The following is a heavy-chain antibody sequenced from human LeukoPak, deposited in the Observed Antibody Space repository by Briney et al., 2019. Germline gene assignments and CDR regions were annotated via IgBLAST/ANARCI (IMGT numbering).Heavy chain of an antibody. J-gene: IGHJ4*02. V-gene: IGHV3-30-3*01. CDR1: GFTVSSNY. D-gene: IGHD2-15*01. Sequence: GGSLRLSCAASGFTVSSNYMSWVRQAPGKGLEWVAVISYDGSNKYYADSVKGRFTISRDNSKNTLYLQMNSLRAEDTAVYYCARGYCSGGSCYYPFDYWGQGTLVTVSS. CDR2: ISYDGSNK. CDR3: ARGYCSGGSCYYPFDY.